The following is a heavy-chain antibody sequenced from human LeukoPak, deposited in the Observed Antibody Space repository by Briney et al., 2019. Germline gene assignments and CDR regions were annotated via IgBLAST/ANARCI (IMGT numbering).Heavy chain of an antibody. D-gene: IGHD3-22*01. Sequence: GGSLRLSCAASGFTFSSYAMHWVRQAPGKGLEWVAFIRYDGSNKNYAESVKGRFAISRDNSKNTLYLQMNSLRAEDTAVYYCARDKGYYCDSSGHFYYFDYWGQGTLVTVSS. J-gene: IGHJ4*02. CDR2: IRYDGSNK. CDR3: ARDKGYYCDSSGHFYYFDY. CDR1: GFTFSSYA. V-gene: IGHV3-30*09.